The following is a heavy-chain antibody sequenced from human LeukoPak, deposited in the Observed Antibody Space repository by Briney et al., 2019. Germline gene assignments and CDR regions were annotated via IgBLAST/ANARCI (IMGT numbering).Heavy chain of an antibody. J-gene: IGHJ4*02. Sequence: PGRSLRLSCAASGFTFSSYAMHWVRQAPGKGLEWVAVISYDGSNKYYADSVKGRFTISRDNSKNTLYLQMNSLRSEDTAVYYCAREMRIAVAGTANSPPGYWGQGTLVTVSS. D-gene: IGHD6-19*01. CDR3: AREMRIAVAGTANSPPGY. CDR2: ISYDGSNK. CDR1: GFTFSSYA. V-gene: IGHV3-30*04.